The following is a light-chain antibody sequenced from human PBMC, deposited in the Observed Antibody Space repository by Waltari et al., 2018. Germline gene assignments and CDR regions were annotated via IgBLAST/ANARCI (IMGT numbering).Light chain of an antibody. V-gene: IGLV2-14*01. J-gene: IGLJ1*01. CDR1: SSDVGGYNY. CDR3: SSYTSSSTLYV. CDR2: AVS. Sequence: QSALTQPASVSGSPGQSITISCTGTSSDVGGYNYVSWYQQHPGKAPKLMIYAVSNRPPVGSKRCSGSKSGNTASLTISGLQAEDEADYYCSSYTSSSTLYVFGTGTKVTVL.